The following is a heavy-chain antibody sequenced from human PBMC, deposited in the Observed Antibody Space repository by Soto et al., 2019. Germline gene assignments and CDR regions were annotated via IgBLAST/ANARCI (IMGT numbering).Heavy chain of an antibody. V-gene: IGHV4-59*08. J-gene: IGHJ5*02. CDR1: GDCISRYY. CDR2: IYYSGST. Sequence: SETLSLTCPVCGDCISRYYWSWFRQPPGKGLEWIGYIYYSGSTNYNPSLKSRVTISVDTSKNQFSLKLSSVTAADTAVYYCARQGSSSLNWFDPWGQGTLVTVSS. CDR3: ARQGSSSLNWFDP. D-gene: IGHD6-13*01.